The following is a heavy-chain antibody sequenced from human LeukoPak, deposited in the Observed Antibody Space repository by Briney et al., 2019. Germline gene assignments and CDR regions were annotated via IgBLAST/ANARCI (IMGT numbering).Heavy chain of an antibody. D-gene: IGHD3-22*01. CDR3: ARDGVVAINWFDP. V-gene: IGHV4-38-2*02. Sequence: SETLSLTCTVSGYSISSGYYWGWIRQPPGKGLEWIGSIYHSGSTYYNPSLKSRVTISVDTSKNQFSLKLSSVTAADTAVYYCARDGVVAINWFDPWGQGTLVTVSS. J-gene: IGHJ5*02. CDR2: IYHSGST. CDR1: GYSISSGYY.